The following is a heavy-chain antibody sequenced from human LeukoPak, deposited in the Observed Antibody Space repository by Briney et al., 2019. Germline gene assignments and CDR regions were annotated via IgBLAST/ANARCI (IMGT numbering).Heavy chain of an antibody. CDR2: IYYSGNT. J-gene: IGHJ4*02. V-gene: IGHV4-59*02. D-gene: IGHD4-17*01. Sequence: SETLSLTCTVSGGSVSGYYWSWIRQPPGKGLEWIGYIYYSGNTNYNPSLKSRLIMSLDTSKNHFSLKLNSVTAADTAVYYCARHKDSGDYPLDYWGQGILVSVS. CDR3: ARHKDSGDYPLDY. CDR1: GGSVSGYY.